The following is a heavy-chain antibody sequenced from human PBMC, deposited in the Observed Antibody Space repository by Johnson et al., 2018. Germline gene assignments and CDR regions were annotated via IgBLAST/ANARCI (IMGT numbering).Heavy chain of an antibody. V-gene: IGHV6-1*01. D-gene: IGHD6-19*01. CDR3: ARAPHIAVGGDLYYYYGMDV. Sequence: QVQLVESGPELVKPSQTLSLTCAISGDSVSSNSAAWNWIRQSPWRGLEWLGMTYYKSKWYSDYAVSVKSRITIKPHSFKNQFSLQLNSVTPDDTAVYYCARAPHIAVGGDLYYYYGMDVWGQGTTVTVSS. CDR1: GDSVSSNSAA. J-gene: IGHJ6*02. CDR2: TYYKSKWYS.